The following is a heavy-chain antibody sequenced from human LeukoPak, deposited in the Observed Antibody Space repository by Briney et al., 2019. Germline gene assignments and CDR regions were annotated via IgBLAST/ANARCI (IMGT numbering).Heavy chain of an antibody. CDR2: ISSNGGST. Sequence: GGSLRLSCSASGFTFSSYAMHWVRQAPGKGLEYVSAISSNGGSTYYADSVKGRFTISRDNSKNTLYLQMSSLRAEDTAVYYCVRRSSGWSFDCWGQGTLVTVSS. V-gene: IGHV3-64D*06. CDR1: GFTFSSYA. J-gene: IGHJ4*02. D-gene: IGHD6-19*01. CDR3: VRRSSGWSFDC.